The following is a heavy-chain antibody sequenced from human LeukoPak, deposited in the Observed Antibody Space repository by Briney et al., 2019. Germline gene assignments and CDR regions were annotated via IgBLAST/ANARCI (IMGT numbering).Heavy chain of an antibody. D-gene: IGHD3-22*01. CDR3: ASGLQYYYDSSGYFLY. CDR1: GYTFTSYA. CDR2: INTNTGNP. J-gene: IGHJ4*02. Sequence: GASVKVSCKASGYTFTSYAMNWVRQAPGQGLEWMGWINTNTGNPTYAQGFTGRFVFSLDTSVSTAYLQISSLKAEDTAVYYCASGLQYYYDSSGYFLYWGQGTLVTVSS. V-gene: IGHV7-4-1*02.